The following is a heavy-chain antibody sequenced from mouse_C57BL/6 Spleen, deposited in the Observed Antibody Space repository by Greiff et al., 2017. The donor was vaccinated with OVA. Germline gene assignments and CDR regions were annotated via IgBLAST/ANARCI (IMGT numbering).Heavy chain of an antibody. D-gene: IGHD3-2*02. CDR2: FYPGGGSI. V-gene: IGHV1-62-2*01. CDR3: ARHEGQLRLGY. Sequence: QVQLQQSGAELVKPGASVKLSCTASGYTFTEYTIHWVKQRSGQGLEWIGWFYPGGGSIKYNEQFKGKATLTADKSYSTVYMELCRLTSEDTAVYSCARHEGQLRLGYWGQGTTLTVSS. CDR1: GYTFTEYT. J-gene: IGHJ2*01.